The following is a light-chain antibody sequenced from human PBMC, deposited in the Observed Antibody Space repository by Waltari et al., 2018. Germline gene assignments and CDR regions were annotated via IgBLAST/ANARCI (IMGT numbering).Light chain of an antibody. CDR3: QQYNSDDWT. J-gene: IGKJ1*01. CDR2: EVS. CDR1: QSINRW. V-gene: IGKV1-5*01. Sequence: DIQMTQSPSTLSAFVGERVLITCRASQSINRWVSWYQQKPGKAPKILIHEVSSLVSGVPSRFSGSGSGTEFTLTISSLQPDDFATYYCQQYNSDDWTFGQGTKVEI.